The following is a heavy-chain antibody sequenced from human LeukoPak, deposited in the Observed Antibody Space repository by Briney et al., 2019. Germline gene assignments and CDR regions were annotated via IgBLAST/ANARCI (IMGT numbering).Heavy chain of an antibody. CDR1: GYTFNTYW. CDR2: IYPGDSDT. D-gene: IGHD1-14*01. V-gene: IGHV5-51*01. CDR3: ARHNREYASDSPLDY. Sequence: GESLKISFKGSGYTFNTYWIVWVRQMPGKGVEWMGIIYPGDSDTRYSPSFQGQVTISADKSISTAYLQWSSLKASDTAMYFCARHNREYASDSPLDYWGQGTLVTVSS. J-gene: IGHJ4*02.